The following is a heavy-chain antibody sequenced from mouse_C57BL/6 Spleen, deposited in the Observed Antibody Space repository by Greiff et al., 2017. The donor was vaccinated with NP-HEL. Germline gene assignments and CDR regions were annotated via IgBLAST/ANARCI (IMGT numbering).Heavy chain of an antibody. CDR1: GFSLTSYG. D-gene: IGHD2-4*01. V-gene: IGHV2-3*01. CDR3: AKPGVYYDYDGVYYAMDY. CDR2: IWGDGST. J-gene: IGHJ4*01. Sequence: VQLVESGPGLVAPSQSLSITCTVSGFSLTSYGVSWVRQPPGKGLEWLGVIWGDGSTNYHSALISRLSISKDNSKSQVFLKLNSLQTDDTATYYCAKPGVYYDYDGVYYAMDYWGQGTSVTVSS.